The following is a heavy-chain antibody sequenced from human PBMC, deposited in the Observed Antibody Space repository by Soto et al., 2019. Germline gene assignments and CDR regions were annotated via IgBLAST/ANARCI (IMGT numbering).Heavy chain of an antibody. Sequence: QMQLQDSGSGLVKPSQTLSLTSAVSGGSISSGGYSWSWIRQPPGKGLEWIGYIYHSGSTYYNPSLKSRVTISVDRSKNQFSLKLSSVTAADTAVYYCARALRDFWSGYYLDVWGQGTTVTVSS. V-gene: IGHV4-30-2*01. J-gene: IGHJ6*02. CDR1: GGSISSGGYS. CDR3: ARALRDFWSGYYLDV. D-gene: IGHD3-3*01. CDR2: IYHSGST.